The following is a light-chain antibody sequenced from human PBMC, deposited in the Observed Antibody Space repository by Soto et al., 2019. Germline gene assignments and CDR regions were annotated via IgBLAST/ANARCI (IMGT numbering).Light chain of an antibody. CDR1: SSDVGGYNY. CDR2: DVS. J-gene: IGLJ1*01. V-gene: IGLV2-14*01. CDR3: CSHTSSNTYV. Sequence: QSALTQPASVSGSPGQSITIPCTGTSSDVGGYNYVSWYQQHPGKAPKLMICDVSNRPSGVSNHFSGSKSGNTASLTISGLQAEDEADYYCCSHTSSNTYVFGTGTKLTVL.